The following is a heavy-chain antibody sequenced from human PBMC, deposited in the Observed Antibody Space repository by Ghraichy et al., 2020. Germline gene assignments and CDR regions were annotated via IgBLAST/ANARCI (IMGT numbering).Heavy chain of an antibody. J-gene: IGHJ4*02. V-gene: IGHV4-59*01. D-gene: IGHD5-24*01. CDR2: IYHSGST. CDR3: AREGSYGYNSLFDY. CDR1: GGSITSYY. Sequence: SQTLSLTCTVSGGSITSYYWSWIRQPPGKGLEWIGYIYHSGSTNSNPSLRSRVTTSIDTSKNQFSLRLTSVTAADTAVYYCAREGSYGYNSLFDYWGQGTLVTVSS.